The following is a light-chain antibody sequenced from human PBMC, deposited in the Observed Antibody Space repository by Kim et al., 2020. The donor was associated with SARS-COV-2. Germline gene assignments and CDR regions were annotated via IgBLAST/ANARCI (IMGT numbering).Light chain of an antibody. CDR2: GAS. Sequence: ASAGDRVTITCRASQSIATSLNWCQQRPGEAPKLRIYGASTLRSGVPSRFSGSGSGTDFTLTITNLHPEDFASYFCQQSYITPNPFGPGTRLEIK. J-gene: IGKJ5*01. CDR3: QQSYITPNP. CDR1: QSIATS. V-gene: IGKV1-39*01.